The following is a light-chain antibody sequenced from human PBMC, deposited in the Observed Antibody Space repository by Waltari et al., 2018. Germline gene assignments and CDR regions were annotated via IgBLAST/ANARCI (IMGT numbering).Light chain of an antibody. J-gene: IGLJ3*02. CDR2: VNRDGSH. Sequence: QLVLTQSPSASASLGASVKLTCTLSSGHSSNVIAWLQEQPGEGTRYLMKVNRDGSHSKGDEIPDRFSGSSSGAERYLTISSLQSEDEADNYRQTGGHGTWVFGGWTKLTVL. V-gene: IGLV4-69*01. CDR3: QTGGHGTWV. CDR1: SGHSSNV.